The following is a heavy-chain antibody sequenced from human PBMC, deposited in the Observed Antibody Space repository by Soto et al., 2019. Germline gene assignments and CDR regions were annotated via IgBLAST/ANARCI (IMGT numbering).Heavy chain of an antibody. V-gene: IGHV3-48*02. J-gene: IGHJ6*02. CDR1: GFTFSSYS. CDR3: ARDRGTVTNKVGQDYGMDV. CDR2: ISSTSTTI. Sequence: ESGGVLIQPGGSLRLSCAGSGFTFSSYSMNWVRQAPGKGLEWLSYISSTSTTINYADSVQGRFSISRDNAKKSLFLQMSRLRDEDTAVYYCARDRGTVTNKVGQDYGMDVWGQGTTVTVSS. D-gene: IGHD4-17*01.